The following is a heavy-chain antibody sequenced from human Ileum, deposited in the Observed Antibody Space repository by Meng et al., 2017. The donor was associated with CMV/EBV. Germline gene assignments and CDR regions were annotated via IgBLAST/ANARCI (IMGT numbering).Heavy chain of an antibody. D-gene: IGHD3-10*01. CDR2: LRTSGTT. CDR1: GDSISGYH. Sequence: QLQEPGPGLVKPSGTLSLTCIVSGDSISGYHWTWIRKPAGKGLEWIGRLRTSGTTDHNPSLKSRVTLSIDTSKNQFSLKLNSVTAADTAVYYCGRAGARGVPVDMWGQGTLVTVSS. J-gene: IGHJ4*02. CDR3: GRAGARGVPVDM. V-gene: IGHV4-4*07.